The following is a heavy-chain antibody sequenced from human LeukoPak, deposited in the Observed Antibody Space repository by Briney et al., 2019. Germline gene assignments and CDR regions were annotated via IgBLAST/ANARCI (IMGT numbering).Heavy chain of an antibody. CDR3: ARVRGPDGWFAP. Sequence: KPSETLSLTCTVSGGSIDRSSYYWGWIRQPPGKGLEWIGSIYCSGNTYYNSSLKSRITISVNTTKNQVALKLSSVTAADTAVYYCARVRGPDGWFAPWGQGTLVSVSS. V-gene: IGHV4-39*01. CDR1: GGSIDRSSYY. CDR2: IYCSGNT. J-gene: IGHJ5*02.